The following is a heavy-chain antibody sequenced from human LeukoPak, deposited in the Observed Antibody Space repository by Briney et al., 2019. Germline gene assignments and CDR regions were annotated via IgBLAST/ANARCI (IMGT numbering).Heavy chain of an antibody. CDR1: GVSFSGYW. CDR3: WVAATAGEFDY. Sequence: GGSLRLSCAVSGVSFSGYWMHWVRQAPGKGLVWISRINSDGSTTNYADSVNGRFTISRDNAKNTLYLQMNSLRAEDTAVYYCWVAATAGEFDYWGQGTLVTVSS. V-gene: IGHV3-74*01. D-gene: IGHD2-15*01. J-gene: IGHJ4*02. CDR2: INSDGSTT.